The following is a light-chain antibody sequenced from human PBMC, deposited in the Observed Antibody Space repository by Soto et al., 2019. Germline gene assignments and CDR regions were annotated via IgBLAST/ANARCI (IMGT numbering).Light chain of an antibody. CDR2: DVS. CDR1: SSDVGGYNY. CDR3: SSYTSSSTLYV. J-gene: IGLJ1*01. Sequence: QSALTQPASVSGSPGQSITISCTGTSSDVGGYNYVSWYQQHPGKAPKVMISDVSIRPSGVSNRFSGSKSGNTASLTISGLQAEDEADYYCSSYTSSSTLYVFGTGTKLTVL. V-gene: IGLV2-14*01.